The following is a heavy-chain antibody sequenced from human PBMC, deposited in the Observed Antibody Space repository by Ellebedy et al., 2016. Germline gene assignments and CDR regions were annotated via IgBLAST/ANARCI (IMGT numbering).Heavy chain of an antibody. CDR1: GFTFSSYA. D-gene: IGHD1-14*01. Sequence: GGSLRLXCAASGFTFSSYAMSWVRQAPGKGLEWVSGIGGSGGSTYYADSVKGRFTISRDNSKKTLYLQMNSLRGEDTAVYYCARQPLTGYYFDYWGQGTLVTVSS. CDR3: ARQPLTGYYFDY. V-gene: IGHV3-23*01. J-gene: IGHJ4*02. CDR2: IGGSGGST.